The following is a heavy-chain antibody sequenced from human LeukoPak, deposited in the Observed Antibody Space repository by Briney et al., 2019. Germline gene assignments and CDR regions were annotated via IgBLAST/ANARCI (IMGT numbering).Heavy chain of an antibody. CDR2: INPNSGGT. Sequence: ASVKVSCKASGYTFTGYYMHWVRQAPGQGLEWMGWINPNSGGTNYAQKFQGRVTMTRGTSISTAYMELSRLRSDDTAVYYCARWGYCSSTSCYTGYAFDIWGQGTMVTVSS. V-gene: IGHV1-2*02. CDR3: ARWGYCSSTSCYTGYAFDI. J-gene: IGHJ3*02. CDR1: GYTFTGYY. D-gene: IGHD2-2*02.